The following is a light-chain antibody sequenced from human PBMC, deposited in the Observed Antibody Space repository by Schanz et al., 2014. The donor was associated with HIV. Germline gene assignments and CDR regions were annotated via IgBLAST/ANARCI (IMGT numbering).Light chain of an antibody. V-gene: IGKV3-20*01. CDR2: HTS. Sequence: EIVLTQSPGRLSLSPGERATLSCRASQSVSSYLAWYQQKPGQAPRLLIYHTSNRAPGIPARFSGSGSGTDFTLSISRLEPEDFAVYYCQHYVKSPQTFGQGTMVEIK. J-gene: IGKJ1*01. CDR1: QSVSSY. CDR3: QHYVKSPQT.